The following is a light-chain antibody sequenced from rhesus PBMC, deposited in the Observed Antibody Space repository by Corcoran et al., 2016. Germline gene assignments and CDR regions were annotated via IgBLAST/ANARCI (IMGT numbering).Light chain of an antibody. Sequence: DIQMTQSPSSLSASVGDTVTITCRASQSISSWLAWYQQKPGKAPKLLIYKAASLESGVPSRFSGSGSRTEFTLTISSLQPEDFATYYCQQHNSHPYRFGQGTKVEIK. CDR2: KAA. J-gene: IGKJ2*01. CDR3: QQHNSHPYR. CDR1: QSISSW. V-gene: IGKV1S6*01.